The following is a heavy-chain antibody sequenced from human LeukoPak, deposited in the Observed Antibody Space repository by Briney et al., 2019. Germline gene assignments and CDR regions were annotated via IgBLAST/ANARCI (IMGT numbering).Heavy chain of an antibody. CDR3: ARDGGPCGGDCYRYWYFDL. J-gene: IGHJ2*01. D-gene: IGHD2-21*02. Sequence: PSETLSLTCTVSGGSISSSSYYWGWIRQPPGKGLEWIGSIYYSRSTYYNPPLKSRVTISVDTSKNQFSLKLSSVTAADTAVYYCARDGGPCGGDCYRYWYFDLWGRGTLVTVSS. CDR2: IYYSRST. V-gene: IGHV4-39*07. CDR1: GGSISSSSYY.